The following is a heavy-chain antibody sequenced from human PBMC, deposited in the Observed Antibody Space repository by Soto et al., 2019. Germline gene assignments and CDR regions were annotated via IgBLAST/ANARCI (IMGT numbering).Heavy chain of an antibody. Sequence: QITLKESGPTLVKPPQTLTLTCTVSGFSLSSTRVAVGWIRQPPGKALEWLALIYWYDDKRYSPFLKSRLTITKDTSKNQVVLTMTNMDPVDTATYYCAHSVVAGLGYYFDYWGQGTLVTVSS. J-gene: IGHJ4*02. D-gene: IGHD6-19*01. CDR3: AHSVVAGLGYYFDY. V-gene: IGHV2-5*01. CDR1: GFSLSSTRVA. CDR2: IYWYDDK.